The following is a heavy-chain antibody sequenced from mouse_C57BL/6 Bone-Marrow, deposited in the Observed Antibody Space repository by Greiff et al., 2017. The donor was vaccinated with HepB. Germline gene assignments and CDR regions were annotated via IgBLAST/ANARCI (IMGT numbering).Heavy chain of an antibody. D-gene: IGHD1-2*01. Sequence: EVQLQQSGPVLVKPGASVKMSCKASGYTFTDYYMNWVKQSHGKSLEWIGVINPYNGGTSYNQKFKGKATLTVDKSSSTAYMELNSLTSEDSAVYYCARGVGWDYFDYWGQGTTLTVSS. CDR3: ARGVGWDYFDY. V-gene: IGHV1-19*01. J-gene: IGHJ2*01. CDR2: INPYNGGT. CDR1: GYTFTDYY.